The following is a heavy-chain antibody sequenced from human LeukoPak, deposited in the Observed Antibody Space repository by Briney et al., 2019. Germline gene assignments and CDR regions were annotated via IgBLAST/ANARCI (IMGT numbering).Heavy chain of an antibody. CDR3: ARAAYSGSYHSDY. D-gene: IGHD1-26*01. J-gene: IGHJ4*02. Sequence: SETLSLTCTVSGDSMNSRDFLWGWIRQTPGKGLEWLGSLNSNGNTYYRSSLKSRITMSVDTSKNQFSLKLSSVTAADTAVYYCARAAYSGSYHSDYWGQGTLVTVSS. CDR1: GDSMNSRDFL. CDR2: LNSNGNT. V-gene: IGHV4-39*07.